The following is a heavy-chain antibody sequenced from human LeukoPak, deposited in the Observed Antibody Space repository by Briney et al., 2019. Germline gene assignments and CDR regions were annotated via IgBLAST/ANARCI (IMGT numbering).Heavy chain of an antibody. CDR2: IYYSGST. V-gene: IGHV4-39*01. CDR1: GGSISSSSYY. J-gene: IGHJ4*02. Sequence: SETLSLTCTVSGGSISSSSYYWGWIRQPPGKGLEWIGSIYYSGSTYYNPSLKSRVTISVDTSKNQFSLKLSSVTAADTAVYYCARHAGIADVDYWGQGTLVTVSS. CDR3: ARHAGIADVDY. D-gene: IGHD6-13*01.